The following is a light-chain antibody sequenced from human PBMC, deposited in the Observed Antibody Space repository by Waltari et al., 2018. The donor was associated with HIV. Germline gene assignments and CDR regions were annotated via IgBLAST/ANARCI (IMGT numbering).Light chain of an antibody. CDR3: QVWDSATDHVL. V-gene: IGLV3-21*04. J-gene: IGLJ2*01. CDR2: YDT. Sequence: SSRLTQPPSVSVAPGETATITCGAIHIARKSLTWYQQKAGQAPVVVMSYDTDRPAGIAERFSGFNSGHSATLIISRVGAGDEADYYCQVWDSATDHVLFGGGTRLTVL. CDR1: HIARKS.